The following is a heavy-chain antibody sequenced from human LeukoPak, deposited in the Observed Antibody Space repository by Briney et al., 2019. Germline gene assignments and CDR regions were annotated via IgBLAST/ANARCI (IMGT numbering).Heavy chain of an antibody. J-gene: IGHJ5*02. V-gene: IGHV1-18*01. CDR1: GYTFTSYG. Sequence: ASVKVSCKASGYTFTSYGISWVRQAPGRGLEWMGWISAYNGNTNYAQKFQGRVTMTRNTSISTAYMELSSLRSEDTAVYYCARGGAYCSGGSCYSLDPWGQGTLVTVSS. CDR3: ARGGAYCSGGSCYSLDP. CDR2: ISAYNGNT. D-gene: IGHD2-15*01.